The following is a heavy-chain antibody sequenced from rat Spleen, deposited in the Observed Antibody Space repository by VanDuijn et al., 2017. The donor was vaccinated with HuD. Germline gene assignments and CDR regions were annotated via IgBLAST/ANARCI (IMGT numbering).Heavy chain of an antibody. Sequence: EVQLVESGGGLVQPGRSLKLSCAASGFTFNNYAMHWIRQAPTKGLEWVASISPSGGNTYYRDSVKGRFTISRDIAKSTLFLQMNSLKSEDTATYYCTRGGFYRYWGQGVMVTVSS. CDR2: ISPSGGNT. V-gene: IGHV5-19*01. CDR3: TRGGFYRY. D-gene: IGHD1-3*01. CDR1: GFTFNNYA. J-gene: IGHJ2*01.